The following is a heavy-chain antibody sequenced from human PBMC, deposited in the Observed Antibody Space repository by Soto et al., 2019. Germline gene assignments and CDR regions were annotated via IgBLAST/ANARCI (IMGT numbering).Heavy chain of an antibody. D-gene: IGHD3-3*01. J-gene: IGHJ6*03. CDR1: GFTFSNAW. CDR3: TTLGDDFWSGYFYYYMDV. V-gene: IGHV3-15*01. Sequence: EVQLVESGGDLVKPGGSLRLSCAASGFTFSNAWMSWVRQAPGKGLEWVGRIKSKTDGGTTDYAAPVKGRFTISRDDSKNTLYLQMNSLKTEDTAVYYCTTLGDDFWSGYFYYYMDVWGKGTTVTVSS. CDR2: IKSKTDGGTT.